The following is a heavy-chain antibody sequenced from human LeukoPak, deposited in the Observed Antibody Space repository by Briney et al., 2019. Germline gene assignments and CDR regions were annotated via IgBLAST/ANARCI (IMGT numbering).Heavy chain of an antibody. CDR3: ARDNDWAFHY. J-gene: IGHJ4*02. CDR2: INHNGEMI. D-gene: IGHD3-9*01. CDR1: GFTLSNYV. V-gene: IGHV3-48*02. Sequence: GGSLRLSCAASGFTLSNYVMSWVRQAPGKGLEWVSYINHNGEMIFYPDFVKGRFTISRDNAKNSLYLQMNSLRDEDTAVYYCARDNDWAFHYWGQGTLVTVSS.